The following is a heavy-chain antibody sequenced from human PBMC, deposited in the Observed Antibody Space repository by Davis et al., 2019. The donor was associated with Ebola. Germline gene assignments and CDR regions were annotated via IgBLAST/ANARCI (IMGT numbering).Heavy chain of an antibody. Sequence: GESLKISCAASGFTFSSYGMHWVRQAPGKGLEWVAVISYDGSNKYYADSVKGRFTISRDNSKNTLYLQMNSLRAEDTAVYYCAKDGPTIGLLIQLWLPLDYWGQGTLVTVSS. V-gene: IGHV3-30*18. CDR1: GFTFSSYG. D-gene: IGHD5-18*01. J-gene: IGHJ4*02. CDR3: AKDGPTIGLLIQLWLPLDY. CDR2: ISYDGSNK.